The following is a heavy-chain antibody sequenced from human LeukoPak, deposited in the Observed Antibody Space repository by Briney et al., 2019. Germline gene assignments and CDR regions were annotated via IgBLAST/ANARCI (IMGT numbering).Heavy chain of an antibody. CDR2: IKSKTDGGTT. J-gene: IGHJ6*02. D-gene: IGHD4-11*01. CDR3: TTDSNPSGYYYYYGMDV. V-gene: IGHV3-15*01. CDR1: GFTFSNAW. Sequence: PGGSLRHSCAASGFTFSNAWMSWVRQAPGKGLEWVGRIKSKTDGGTTDYAAPVKGRFTISRDDSKNTLYLQMNSLKTEDTAVYYCTTDSNPSGYYYYYGMDVWGQGTTVTVSS.